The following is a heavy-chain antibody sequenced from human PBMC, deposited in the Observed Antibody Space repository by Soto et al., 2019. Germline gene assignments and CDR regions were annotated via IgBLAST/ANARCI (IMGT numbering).Heavy chain of an antibody. J-gene: IGHJ4*02. CDR3: AAGEASSRNLAPYYLDF. D-gene: IGHD6-13*01. V-gene: IGHV4-59*01. Sequence: SETLSLTCTVSGGSMRNYFWTWIRQPPGKGLEWIGYIHYSGTTSFFPSYNPSLRSRVTISEDTSKNQFSLKLLSVTTADTAVYFCAAGEASSRNLAPYYLDFWGKGTLVTVSS. CDR1: GGSMRNYF. CDR2: IHYSGTT.